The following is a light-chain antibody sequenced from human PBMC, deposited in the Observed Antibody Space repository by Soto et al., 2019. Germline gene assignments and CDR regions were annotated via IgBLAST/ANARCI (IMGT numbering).Light chain of an antibody. Sequence: IVMTQSPATLSVSPGERATISCRASQSISSKLAWYQQKPGQAPRLLIYGASTRATGIPVRFSGSGSGTEFTLTITSLKSEDFAVYYCQEYNNWRPITFGGGTKVDIK. CDR1: QSISSK. CDR2: GAS. V-gene: IGKV3-15*01. J-gene: IGKJ4*01. CDR3: QEYNNWRPIT.